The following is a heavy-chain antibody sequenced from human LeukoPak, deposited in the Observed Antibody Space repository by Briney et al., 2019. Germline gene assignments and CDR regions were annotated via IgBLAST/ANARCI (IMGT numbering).Heavy chain of an antibody. CDR1: GFTFSNGW. V-gene: IGHV3-15*01. CDR2: IKSKSERGTT. Sequence: GGSLRLSCAASGFTFSNGWMSWVRQAPGKGLGWVGRIKSKSERGTTDYAAPVKGRFTISRDGSTNTVYLHMNSLKTEDTAVYFCTSNLYCSTSSCYTLDNWGQGTLVTVSS. J-gene: IGHJ4*02. D-gene: IGHD2-2*02. CDR3: TSNLYCSTSSCYTLDN.